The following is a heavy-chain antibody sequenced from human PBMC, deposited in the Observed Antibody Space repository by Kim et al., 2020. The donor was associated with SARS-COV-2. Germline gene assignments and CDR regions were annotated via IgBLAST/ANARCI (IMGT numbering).Heavy chain of an antibody. V-gene: IGHV4-39*07. CDR3: ARASVDTAII. CDR2: T. Sequence: TYYNPSLKSRVTISVDTSKNQFSLKLSSVTAADTAVYYCARASVDTAIIWGQGTLVTVSS. J-gene: IGHJ4*02. D-gene: IGHD5-18*01.